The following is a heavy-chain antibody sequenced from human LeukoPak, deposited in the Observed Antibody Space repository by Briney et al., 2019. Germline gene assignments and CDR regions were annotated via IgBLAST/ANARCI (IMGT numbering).Heavy chain of an antibody. D-gene: IGHD5-24*01. V-gene: IGHV4-34*01. CDR3: ARGRPGERWLQFPFDY. CDR2: INHSGST. CDR1: GGSFSGYY. Sequence: SETLSLTCAVYGGSFSGYYWGWIRQPPGKGLEWIGEINHSGSTNYNPSLKSRVTISVDTSKNQFSLKLSSVTAADTAVYYCARGRPGERWLQFPFDYWGQGTLVTVSS. J-gene: IGHJ4*02.